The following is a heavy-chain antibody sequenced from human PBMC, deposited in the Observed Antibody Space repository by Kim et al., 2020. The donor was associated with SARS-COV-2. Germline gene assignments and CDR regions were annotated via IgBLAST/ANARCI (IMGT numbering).Heavy chain of an antibody. CDR3: ARLYYYGSGSYFN. Sequence: PSPKGRVTISVETSKNQFSLKLSSVTAADTAVYYCARLYYYGSGSYFNWGQGTLVTVSS. J-gene: IGHJ4*02. D-gene: IGHD3-10*01. V-gene: IGHV4-39*01.